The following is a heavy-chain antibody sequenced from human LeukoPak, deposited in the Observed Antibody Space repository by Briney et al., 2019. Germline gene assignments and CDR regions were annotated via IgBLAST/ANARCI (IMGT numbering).Heavy chain of an antibody. D-gene: IGHD3-9*01. J-gene: IGHJ4*02. CDR3: ARDYDILTGYFRGGFDY. V-gene: IGHV3-11*05. CDR1: GFTFSDYY. Sequence: GGSLRLSCAASGFTFSDYYMSWIRQAPGKGLVWISYITSSSSDTNYADSVKGRFTISRDNAKKSLYLQMNSLRAEDTAVYYCARDYDILTGYFRGGFDYWGQGTLVTVSS. CDR2: ITSSSSDT.